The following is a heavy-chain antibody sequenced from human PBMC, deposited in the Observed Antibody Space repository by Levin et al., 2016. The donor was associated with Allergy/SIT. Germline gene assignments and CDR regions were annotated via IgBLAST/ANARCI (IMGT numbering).Heavy chain of an antibody. J-gene: IGHJ4*02. V-gene: IGHV4-30-2*01. D-gene: IGHD4-17*01. Sequence: RQAPGKGLEWIGYIYHSGSTYYNPSLKSRVTISVDRSKNQFSLKLSSVTAADTAVYYCARTVTPPNLYYFDYWGQGTLVTVSS. CDR2: IYHSGST. CDR3: ARTVTPPNLYYFDY.